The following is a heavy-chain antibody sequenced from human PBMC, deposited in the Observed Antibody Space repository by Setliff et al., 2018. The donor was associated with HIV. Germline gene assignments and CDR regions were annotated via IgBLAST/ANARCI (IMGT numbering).Heavy chain of an antibody. Sequence: SETLSLTCTLSGGSVSSTTYYWGWLRQPPGKGLEWIGSVYYTGSTYYSPSLNSRVTISVDTSKNQFSLELSSVTAADTAVYYCARGGADYGWVGAFDIWGQGTMVTVSS. J-gene: IGHJ3*02. D-gene: IGHD4-17*01. CDR1: GGSVSSTTYY. CDR2: VYYTGST. CDR3: ARGGADYGWVGAFDI. V-gene: IGHV4-39*07.